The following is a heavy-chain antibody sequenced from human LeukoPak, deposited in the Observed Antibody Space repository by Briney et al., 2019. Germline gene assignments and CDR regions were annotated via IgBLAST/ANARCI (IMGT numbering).Heavy chain of an antibody. Sequence: ASVTVSCKVSGYTLTELSMHWVRQPPGKGGEGVGGFDHEGGDTIYAQKFQGRVTMTEDTSTDTAYMELSSLTSEDTAVYYCATDRKRGRLITMVRNGVGMGVWYQGTTVTVS. CDR1: GYTLTELS. V-gene: IGHV1-24*01. CDR2: FDHEGGDT. CDR3: ATDRKRGRLITMVRNGVGMGV. J-gene: IGHJ6*02. D-gene: IGHD3-10*01.